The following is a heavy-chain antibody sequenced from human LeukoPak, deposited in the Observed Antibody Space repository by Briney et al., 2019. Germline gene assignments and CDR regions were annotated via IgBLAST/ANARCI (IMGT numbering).Heavy chain of an antibody. CDR3: TRDLSGTAASDY. V-gene: IGHV3-21*01. Sequence: GGSLRLSCAASGSTFSGYTMNWVRQAPGKGLEWVSSISSGGSYIFYASSLKGRFTISRDNAQNSLYLQMDSLRDEGTAVYYCTRDLSGTAASDYWGQGTLVTVSS. D-gene: IGHD1-14*01. CDR1: GSTFSGYT. CDR2: ISSGGSYI. J-gene: IGHJ4*02.